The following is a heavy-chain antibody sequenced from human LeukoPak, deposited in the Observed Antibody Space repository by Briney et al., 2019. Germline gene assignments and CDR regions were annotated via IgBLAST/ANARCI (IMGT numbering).Heavy chain of an antibody. V-gene: IGHV4-61*02. CDR1: GGSISSGSYY. CDR3: AREAPGRYFDWLLNDAFDI. CDR2: IYTSGST. D-gene: IGHD3-9*01. Sequence: SETLSLTCTVSGGSISSGSYYWSWIRQPAGKGLEWIGRIYTSGSTNYNPSLKSRVTISVDTSKNQFSLKLSSVTAADTAVYYCAREAPGRYFDWLLNDAFDIWGQGTMVTVSS. J-gene: IGHJ3*02.